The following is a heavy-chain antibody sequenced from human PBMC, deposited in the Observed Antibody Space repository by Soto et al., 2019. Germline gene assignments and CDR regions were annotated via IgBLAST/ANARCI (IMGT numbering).Heavy chain of an antibody. D-gene: IGHD3-10*01. J-gene: IGHJ6*02. CDR3: ARDSSMVRRVVPTYYYGMDV. Sequence: ASVKVSCKASGYTFTSYVMHWVRQAPGQRLEWMGWINAGNGNAKYSQKFEGRVTITRDTSASTAYMDLSSLRSEDTAVYYCARDSSMVRRVVPTYYYGMDVWGQGTTVTVSS. CDR1: GYTFTSYV. V-gene: IGHV1-3*01. CDR2: INAGNGNA.